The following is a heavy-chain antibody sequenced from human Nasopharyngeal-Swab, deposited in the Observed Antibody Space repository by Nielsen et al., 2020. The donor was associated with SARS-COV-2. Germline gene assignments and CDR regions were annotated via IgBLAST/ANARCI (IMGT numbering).Heavy chain of an antibody. V-gene: IGHV3-23*01. J-gene: IGHJ4*02. CDR3: AKHSPHSPPGDRVFDY. Sequence: GESLKISCIVSGFSVSSNYMSWVRQAPGKGLEWVSAIGGVGSPTFYADSVKGRFTISRDNSKNMLFLQMNSLTADDTAVYYCAKHSPHSPPGDRVFDYWGQGTLVTVSS. D-gene: IGHD7-27*01. CDR2: IGGVGSPT. CDR1: GFSVSSNY.